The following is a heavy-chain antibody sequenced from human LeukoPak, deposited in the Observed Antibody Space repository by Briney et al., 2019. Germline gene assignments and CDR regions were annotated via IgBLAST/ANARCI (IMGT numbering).Heavy chain of an antibody. CDR3: ARGRHFPGPIRFLEWSQGWFDP. Sequence: PSETLSLTCTVSGGSISSSSYYWGWIRQPPGKGLEWIGSIYHSGSTYYNPFLKSRVTISVDTSKNQFSLKLSSVTAADTAVYYCARGRHFPGPIRFLEWSQGWFDPWGQGTLVTVSS. CDR2: IYHSGST. D-gene: IGHD3-3*01. J-gene: IGHJ5*02. V-gene: IGHV4-39*07. CDR1: GGSISSSSYY.